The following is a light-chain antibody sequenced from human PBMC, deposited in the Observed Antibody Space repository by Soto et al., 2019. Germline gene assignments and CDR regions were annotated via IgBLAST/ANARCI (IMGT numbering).Light chain of an antibody. CDR1: QSVSNAY. V-gene: IGKV3-20*01. CDR2: GAS. Sequence: EIVLTQSPATLSLSPGERATLSCRASQSVSNAYLAWYQQTPGQAPRLLIYGASSKTTGIPEMFSGSASGTDFTLTISRLEPEDFAIYYCQQDESSPRTFGEGTRVEIK. J-gene: IGKJ1*01. CDR3: QQDESSPRT.